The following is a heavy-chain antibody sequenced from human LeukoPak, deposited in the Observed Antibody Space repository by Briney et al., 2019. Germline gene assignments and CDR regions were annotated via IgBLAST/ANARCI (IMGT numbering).Heavy chain of an antibody. V-gene: IGHV4-39*07. D-gene: IGHD3-10*01. CDR1: GGSISSSSFY. Sequence: PSETLSLTCSVSGGSISSSSFYWGWIRQPPGKGLEWIGSIYYSGSTYYNPSLKSRVTISLDTSKNQFSLKLSSVTAADTALYYCARVSTFDYYGSGSYYLDVWGKGTTVTVSS. CDR2: IYYSGST. CDR3: ARVSTFDYYGSGSYYLDV. J-gene: IGHJ6*04.